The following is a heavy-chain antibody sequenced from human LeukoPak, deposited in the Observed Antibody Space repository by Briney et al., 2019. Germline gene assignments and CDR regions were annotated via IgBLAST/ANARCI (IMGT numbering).Heavy chain of an antibody. Sequence: SETLSLTCAVYGGSFSGYYWSWIRQPPGKGLEWIGEINHSGSTNYNPPLKSRVTISVDTSKNQFSLKLSSVTAADTAVYYCARARVNCSSTSCYPHNFDYWGQGTLVTVSS. CDR3: ARARVNCSSTSCYPHNFDY. CDR2: INHSGST. D-gene: IGHD2-2*01. J-gene: IGHJ4*02. V-gene: IGHV4-34*01. CDR1: GGSFSGYY.